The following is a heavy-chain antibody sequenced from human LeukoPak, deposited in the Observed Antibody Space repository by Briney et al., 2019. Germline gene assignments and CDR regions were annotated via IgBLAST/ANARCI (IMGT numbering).Heavy chain of an antibody. CDR1: GSTFNNYV. CDR2: VSGRGSST. V-gene: IGHV3-23*01. CDR3: AKYTTPYYFDY. J-gene: IGHJ4*02. D-gene: IGHD1-1*01. Sequence: TGGSLRLSCEGSGSTFNNYVMNWVRQAPGKGLEWVSGVSGRGSSTYYADSVKGRFTISRDNSQNTVYLQMKSLRAEDTAIYFCAKYTTPYYFDYWGQGILVTVSS.